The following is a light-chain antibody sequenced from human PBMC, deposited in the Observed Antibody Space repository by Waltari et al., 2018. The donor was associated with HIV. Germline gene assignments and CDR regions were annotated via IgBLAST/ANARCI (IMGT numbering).Light chain of an antibody. CDR1: SSNIGEHYD. CDR3: QSYDSSLSGSGV. Sequence: QSVLTQPPSVSGARGLRVTISCPGSSSNIGEHYDVPWSQQLPGTAPKLLSNGNNNRPSGVPDRFSGSKSRTSASLAITGLQAEDEADYYCQSYDSSLSGSGVFGGGTKLTVL. V-gene: IGLV1-40*01. CDR2: GNN. J-gene: IGLJ3*02.